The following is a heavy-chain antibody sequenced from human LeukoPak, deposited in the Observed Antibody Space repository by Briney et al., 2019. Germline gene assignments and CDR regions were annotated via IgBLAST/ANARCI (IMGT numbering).Heavy chain of an antibody. D-gene: IGHD2-2*01. J-gene: IGHJ4*02. CDR2: ISSSSSYI. Sequence: GGSLRLSCAASGFTFSSYSMNWVRQAPGKGLEWVSSISSSSSYIYYADSVKGRFTISRDNAKNSLYLQMNSLRAEDTAVYYCARRYCSSTSCYEPDLDYWGQGTLVTVSS. CDR3: ARRYCSSTSCYEPDLDY. CDR1: GFTFSSYS. V-gene: IGHV3-21*01.